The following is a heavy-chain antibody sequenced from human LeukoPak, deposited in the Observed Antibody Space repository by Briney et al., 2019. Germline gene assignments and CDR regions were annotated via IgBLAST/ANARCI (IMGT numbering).Heavy chain of an antibody. V-gene: IGHV4-38-2*01. CDR3: ARRTLLYSSSWYYFDY. Sequence: PSETLSLTCAVSGYSISSGYYWGWIRQPPGKGLEWIGSIYYSGSTYYNPSLKSRVTISVDTSKNQFSLKLSSVTAADTAVYYCARRTLLYSSSWYYFDYWGQGTLVTVSS. CDR1: GYSISSGYY. J-gene: IGHJ4*02. D-gene: IGHD6-13*01. CDR2: IYYSGST.